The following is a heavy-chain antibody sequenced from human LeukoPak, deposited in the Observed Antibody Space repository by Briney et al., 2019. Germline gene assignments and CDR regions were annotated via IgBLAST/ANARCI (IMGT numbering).Heavy chain of an antibody. D-gene: IGHD2-8*02. CDR1: GFTFSEYA. CDR3: ASSPGRGDYYYYYMDV. CDR2: ISSSSSYI. Sequence: GGSLRLSCAASGFTFSEYAMHWVRQAPGKGLEWVSSISSSSSYIYYADSVKGRFTISRDNAKNSLYLQMNSLRAEDTAVYYCASSPGRGDYYYYYMDVWGKGTTVTVSS. J-gene: IGHJ6*03. V-gene: IGHV3-21*01.